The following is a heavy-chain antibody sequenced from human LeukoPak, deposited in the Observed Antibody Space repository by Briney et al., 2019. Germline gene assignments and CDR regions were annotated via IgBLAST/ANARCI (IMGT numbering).Heavy chain of an antibody. Sequence: PSETLSLTCAVYGGSFSGYYWSWIRQPPGKGLEWIGEINHSGSTNYNPSLKSRVTISVDTSKSQFSLKLSSVTAADTAVYYCARGPRRPSRPLDYWGQGTLVTVSS. D-gene: IGHD6-25*01. J-gene: IGHJ4*02. CDR2: INHSGST. CDR3: ARGPRRPSRPLDY. CDR1: GGSFSGYY. V-gene: IGHV4-34*01.